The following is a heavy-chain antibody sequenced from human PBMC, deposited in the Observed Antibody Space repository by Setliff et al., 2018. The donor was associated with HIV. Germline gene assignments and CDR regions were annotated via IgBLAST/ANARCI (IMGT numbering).Heavy chain of an antibody. Sequence: SETLSLTCTVSGGSDSGSYYWAWIRQPPGKGLEWIGSMYYTGSTYYNPSLKSRVTISIDTSKNQFSLKLNSVTAADTAMYYCARDGGSSGWYFVLGYSDYWGPGTLVTVSS. J-gene: IGHJ4*02. CDR2: MYYTGST. D-gene: IGHD6-19*01. V-gene: IGHV4-39*02. CDR1: GGSDSGSYY. CDR3: ARDGGSSGWYFVLGYSDY.